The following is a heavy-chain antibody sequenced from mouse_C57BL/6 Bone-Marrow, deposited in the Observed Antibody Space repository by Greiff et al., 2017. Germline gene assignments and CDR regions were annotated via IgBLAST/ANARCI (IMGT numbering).Heavy chain of an antibody. CDR1: GFTFTSYG. D-gene: IGHD4-1*01. J-gene: IGHJ2*01. CDR2: IYPRSGNT. Sequence: QVQLLESGAELARPGASVNLSCTASGFTFTSYGLSWVKQRPGQGLEWIGEIYPRSGNTYYTEKFKGKATLTADKSYSTAYMELRNMASEDSAVYFCTPADWDPFDYWGQGTTVTVSS. V-gene: IGHV1-81*01. CDR3: TPADWDPFDY.